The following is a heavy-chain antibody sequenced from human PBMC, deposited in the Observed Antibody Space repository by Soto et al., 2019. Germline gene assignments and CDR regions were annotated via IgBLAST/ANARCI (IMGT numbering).Heavy chain of an antibody. CDR3: ARGYCTSSACHWNFDY. V-gene: IGHV3-48*03. CDR2: ITSTGSTR. D-gene: IGHD2-8*02. Sequence: EVQLVESGGGLVQPGGSLRLSCAASGFTFSSYDMNWVRQAPGKGLEWVSDITSTGSTRYYADSVKGRFTISRDNAKNSLYLQMNSLRAEDTAVYYCARGYCTSSACHWNFDYWGQGTLVTVSS. J-gene: IGHJ4*02. CDR1: GFTFSSYD.